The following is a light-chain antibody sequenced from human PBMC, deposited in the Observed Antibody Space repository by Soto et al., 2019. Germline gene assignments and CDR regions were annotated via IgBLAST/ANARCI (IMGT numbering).Light chain of an antibody. CDR2: DVS. V-gene: IGKV1-5*01. Sequence: DIQMTQSPSTLSASVGDRVTITCRASQSISGWLAWYQQKPGKAPKLLIYDVSSLESGVPSRVSGSGSGTEFTLTISSLQPDDFATYYCQQYNIYPTFGQGTRLEIK. CDR3: QQYNIYPT. CDR1: QSISGW. J-gene: IGKJ5*01.